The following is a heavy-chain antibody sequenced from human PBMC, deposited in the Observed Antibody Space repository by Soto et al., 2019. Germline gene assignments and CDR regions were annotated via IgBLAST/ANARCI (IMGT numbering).Heavy chain of an antibody. D-gene: IGHD3-10*01. CDR2: MNPNSGNT. CDR1: GYTFSSYD. J-gene: IGHJ5*01. Sequence: QVLPVQSGAEVKKPGASVKVSCKASGYTFSSYDIHWVRQATGHGLEWMGWMNPNSGNTGYAQNLRGRVTMTRNTAISTAYMELSSLRSEDTAIYYCARVYGAGTFDFWGQGTRVTVSS. CDR3: ARVYGAGTFDF. V-gene: IGHV1-8*01.